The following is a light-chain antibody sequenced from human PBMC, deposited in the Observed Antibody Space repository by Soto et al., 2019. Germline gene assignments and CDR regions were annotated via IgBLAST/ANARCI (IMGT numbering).Light chain of an antibody. J-gene: IGKJ3*01. CDR2: AAS. V-gene: IGKV1-12*01. CDR3: HQSFSFPYT. Sequence: DIQMTQSPSSVSASVGDRVTITCRASQGIVDWLAWYQQKPGKAPKLLISAASSLQSGVPSRFSGGGSGTHFTLTIGSLQSEDYATYYCHQSFSFPYTFGPGA. CDR1: QGIVDW.